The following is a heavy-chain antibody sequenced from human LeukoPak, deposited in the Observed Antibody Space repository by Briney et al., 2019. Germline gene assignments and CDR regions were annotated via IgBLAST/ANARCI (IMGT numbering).Heavy chain of an antibody. V-gene: IGHV4-39*07. CDR1: GGSISSSSYY. Sequence: PSETLSLTCTVSGGSISSSSYYWGWTRQPPGKGLEWIGTIYHSGSTYYNPSLKSRVTISVDTSKNQFSLKLNSVTAADTAVYYCARDAGLQLPLGWFDLWGQGTLVIVSS. J-gene: IGHJ5*02. CDR2: IYHSGST. CDR3: ARDAGLQLPLGWFDL. D-gene: IGHD1-7*01.